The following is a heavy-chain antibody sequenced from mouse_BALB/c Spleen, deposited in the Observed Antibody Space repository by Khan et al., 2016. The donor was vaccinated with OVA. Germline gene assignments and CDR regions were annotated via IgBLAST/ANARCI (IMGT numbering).Heavy chain of an antibody. CDR1: GYSFTTYY. CDR3: TRHGYVAWFTY. D-gene: IGHD2-2*01. V-gene: IGHV1S135*01. J-gene: IGHJ3*01. Sequence: EVQLQQSGPELMKPGASVKISCKASGYSFTTYYIHWVLQSHGKSLDWIGYIDPFSGDTTYNQKFKGKATLTVDKSSSTAYIHLNNLTSEDSAVYYWTRHGYVAWFTYWGQGTLVTVSA. CDR2: IDPFSGDT.